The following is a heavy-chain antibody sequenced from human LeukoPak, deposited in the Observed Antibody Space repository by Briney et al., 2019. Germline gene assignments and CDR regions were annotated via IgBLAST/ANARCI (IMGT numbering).Heavy chain of an antibody. Sequence: GGSLRLSCAASGFTFITYSMNWVRQAPGKGLEWVSYISSSSSTIYYADSVKGRFTISRDNAKNSLYLQVNSLRAEDTAVYYCARSVLLWFGELSYFDYWGQGTLVTVSS. CDR1: GFTFITYS. CDR2: ISSSSSTI. CDR3: ARSVLLWFGELSYFDY. V-gene: IGHV3-48*01. D-gene: IGHD3-10*01. J-gene: IGHJ4*02.